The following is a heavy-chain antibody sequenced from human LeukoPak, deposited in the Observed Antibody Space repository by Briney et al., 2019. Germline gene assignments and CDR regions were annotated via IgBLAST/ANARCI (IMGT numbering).Heavy chain of an antibody. J-gene: IGHJ4*02. CDR1: GFTFSDYY. V-gene: IGHV3-11*04. Sequence: GGSLGLSCAASGFTFSDYYMSWIRQAPGKGLEWVSYISSSGSTIYYADSVKGRFTISRDNAKNSLYLQMNSLRAEDTAVYYCARDRHYYDSSGPAGSYFDYWGQGTLVTVSS. D-gene: IGHD3-22*01. CDR2: ISSSGSTI. CDR3: ARDRHYYDSSGPAGSYFDY.